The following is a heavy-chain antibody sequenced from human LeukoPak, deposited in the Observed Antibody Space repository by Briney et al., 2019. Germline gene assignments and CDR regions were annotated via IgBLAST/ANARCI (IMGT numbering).Heavy chain of an antibody. D-gene: IGHD6-13*01. Sequence: GRSLRLSCAASGLTFSSYGMHWVRQAPGKGLEWVAVIWYDGSNKYYADSVKGRFTISRDNSKNTLYLQMNSLRAEDTAVYYCARELSASSSWYWFDPWGQGTLVTVSS. CDR3: ARELSASSSWYWFDP. V-gene: IGHV3-33*01. J-gene: IGHJ5*02. CDR1: GLTFSSYG. CDR2: IWYDGSNK.